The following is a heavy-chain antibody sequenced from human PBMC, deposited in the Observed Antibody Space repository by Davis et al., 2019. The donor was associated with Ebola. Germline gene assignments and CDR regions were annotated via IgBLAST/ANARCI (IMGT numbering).Heavy chain of an antibody. Sequence: ETLSLTCTVSGASIRSHYWSWIRQSPGKGLEWIGYIYYTGTTNFNPFLKSRVTLSVHTSENKFSLKLSSVTAADTAVYYCARQESQLHRYYFDSWGQGTLVTVSS. CDR1: GASIRSHY. V-gene: IGHV4-59*08. CDR2: IYYTGTT. J-gene: IGHJ4*02. CDR3: ARQESQLHRYYFDS. D-gene: IGHD4-23*01.